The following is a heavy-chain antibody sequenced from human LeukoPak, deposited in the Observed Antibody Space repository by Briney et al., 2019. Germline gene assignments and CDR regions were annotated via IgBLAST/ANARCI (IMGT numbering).Heavy chain of an antibody. CDR1: GFTFRGSA. D-gene: IGHD3-9*01. CDR3: TRHGDILTGYYFDY. Sequence: GGSLKLSCAASGFTFRGSAMHWVRQASGKGLEWVGRIRSKASSYATAYAASVKGRFTISRDDSKNTAYLQMNSLKTEDTAVYYCTRHGDILTGYYFDYWGQGTLVTVSS. CDR2: IRSKASSYAT. J-gene: IGHJ4*02. V-gene: IGHV3-73*01.